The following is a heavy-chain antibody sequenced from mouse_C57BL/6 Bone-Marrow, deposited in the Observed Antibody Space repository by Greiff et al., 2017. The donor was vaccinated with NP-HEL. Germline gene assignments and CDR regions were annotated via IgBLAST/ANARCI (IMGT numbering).Heavy chain of an antibody. CDR2: INPSSGYT. J-gene: IGHJ3*01. D-gene: IGHD2-12*01. Sequence: QVQLQQSGAELARPGASVKMSCKASGYTFTSYTMHWVNQRPGQGLEWIGYINPSSGYTKYNQKFKDKATLTADKSSSTAYMQLSSLTSEDSAVYYCARLRRLAWFAYWGQGTLVTVSA. V-gene: IGHV1-4*01. CDR1: GYTFTSYT. CDR3: ARLRRLAWFAY.